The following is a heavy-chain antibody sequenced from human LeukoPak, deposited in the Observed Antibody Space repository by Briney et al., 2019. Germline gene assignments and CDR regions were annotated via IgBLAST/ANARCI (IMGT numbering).Heavy chain of an antibody. CDR2: INTNTGNP. V-gene: IGHV7-4-1*02. D-gene: IGHD3-22*01. Sequence: ASVKVSCKASGNTFTSYAMNWVRQAPGQGLEWMGWINTNTGNPTYAQGFTGRFVLSLDTSVSTAYLQISSLKAEDTAVYYCAMGIYDSSGYYYDKFDYWGQGTLVTVSS. CDR3: AMGIYDSSGYYYDKFDY. J-gene: IGHJ4*02. CDR1: GNTFTSYA.